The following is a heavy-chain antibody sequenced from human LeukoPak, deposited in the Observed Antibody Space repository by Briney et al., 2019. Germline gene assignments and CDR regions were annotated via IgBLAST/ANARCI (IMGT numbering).Heavy chain of an antibody. CDR3: ARVSPGSSSGDFDY. D-gene: IGHD6-6*01. Sequence: ASVKVSCKASGFTFTSYYMHWVRQAPGQGLEWVGWINPNSRCTNYAQKLQGRVTMTRDTSISTAYMELRRLRSDDTAVYYCARVSPGSSSGDFDYWGEGTLVTVSS. V-gene: IGHV1-2*02. CDR1: GFTFTSYY. J-gene: IGHJ4*02. CDR2: INPNSRCT.